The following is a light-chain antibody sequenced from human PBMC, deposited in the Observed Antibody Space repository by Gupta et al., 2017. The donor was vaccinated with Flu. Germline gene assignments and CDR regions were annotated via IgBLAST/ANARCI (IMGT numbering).Light chain of an antibody. CDR2: AAS. CDR3: QQSYRTLT. J-gene: IGKJ3*01. CDR1: QDISSY. Sequence: DIQMTQSPSSLSASVGDRVTITCRASQDISSYLNRYQQKPGKAPKLLMYAASTLQSGVPSRFSGSGTGTDFTLTINSLQPEDFATYYCQQSYRTLTFGPGTKVDI. V-gene: IGKV1-39*01.